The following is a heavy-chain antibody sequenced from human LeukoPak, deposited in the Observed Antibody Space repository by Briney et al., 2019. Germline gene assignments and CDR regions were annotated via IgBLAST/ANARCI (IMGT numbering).Heavy chain of an antibody. Sequence: PGGSLRLSCAASGFTFSSYDMHWVRQATGQGLERVSAIGTAGDTYYPGSVKGRFTISRENAKNSLYLQMNSLRAGDTAVYYCARAQPGYSSSFAFDIWGQGTMVTVSS. J-gene: IGHJ3*02. V-gene: IGHV3-13*01. CDR1: GFTFSSYD. CDR2: IGTAGDT. D-gene: IGHD6-13*01. CDR3: ARAQPGYSSSFAFDI.